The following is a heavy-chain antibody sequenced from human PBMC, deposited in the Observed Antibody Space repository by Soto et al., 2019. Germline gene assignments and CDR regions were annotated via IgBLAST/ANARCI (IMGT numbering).Heavy chain of an antibody. V-gene: IGHV3-30-3*01. Sequence: QVHLVESGGGVVQPGRSLTLSCAAAGFTFSTYAMHWVRQAPGKGLECVAFISFDGISKYYADSVKGRFTISRDTSKNTLFLQINSLRVEDTAVYYCARPEEPWTPPLDYWGQGTLVTVSS. CDR1: GFTFSTYA. CDR2: ISFDGISK. J-gene: IGHJ4*02. D-gene: IGHD2-15*01. CDR3: ARPEEPWTPPLDY.